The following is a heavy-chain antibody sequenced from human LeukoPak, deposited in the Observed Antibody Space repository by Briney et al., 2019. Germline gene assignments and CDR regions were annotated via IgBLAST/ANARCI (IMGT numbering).Heavy chain of an antibody. J-gene: IGHJ4*02. CDR1: GFTFSDYY. V-gene: IGHV3-69-1*01. CDR2: ISSSSTI. Sequence: GGSLRLSCAASGFTFSDYYMSWVRQAPGKGLEWVSSISSSSTIYYADSVKGRFTISRDNAKNSLYLQMNSLRAEDTAVYYCARDQGGTQIGWGQGTLVTVSS. D-gene: IGHD3-16*01. CDR3: ARDQGGTQIG.